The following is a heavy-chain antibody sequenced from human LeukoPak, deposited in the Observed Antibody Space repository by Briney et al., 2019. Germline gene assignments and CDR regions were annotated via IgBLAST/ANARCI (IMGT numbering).Heavy chain of an antibody. J-gene: IGHJ4*02. V-gene: IGHV4-34*01. CDR2: INHSGGT. CDR1: GGSFSGYY. CDR3: ARGPLNCTNGVCYRTNLDY. Sequence: SETLSLTCAVHGGSFSGYYWSWIRQPPGKGLEWIGEINHSGGTNYNPSLKSRVTISVDTSKNQFSLKLSSVTAADTAVYYCARGPLNCTNGVCYRTNLDYWGQGTLVTVSS. D-gene: IGHD2-8*01.